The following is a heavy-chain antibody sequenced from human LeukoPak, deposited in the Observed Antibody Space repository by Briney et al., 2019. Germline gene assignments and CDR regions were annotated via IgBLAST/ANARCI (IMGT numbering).Heavy chain of an antibody. D-gene: IGHD5-18*01. V-gene: IGHV4-39*07. CDR2: IYYSGST. CDR1: GGSISSSSYY. Sequence: PSETLSLTCTVSGGSISSSSYYWGWIRQPPGKGLEWIGSIYYSGSTYYNPSLKSRVTISVDTSKNQFSLKLSSVTADDTAVYYCARREKEGYSYGCDYWGQGTLVTVSS. J-gene: IGHJ4*02. CDR3: ARREKEGYSYGCDY.